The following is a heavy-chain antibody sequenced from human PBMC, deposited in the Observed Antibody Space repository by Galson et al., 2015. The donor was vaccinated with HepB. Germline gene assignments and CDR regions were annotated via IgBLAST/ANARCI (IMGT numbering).Heavy chain of an antibody. V-gene: IGHV3-33*01. Sequence: SLRLSCAASGFTFSSYGMHWVRQAPGKGLEWVAVIWYDGSNKYYADSVKGRFTISRDNSKNTLYLQMNSLRAEDTAVYYCARDTVAIFGVVPLDYWGQGTLVTVSS. CDR2: IWYDGSNK. J-gene: IGHJ4*02. CDR3: ARDTVAIFGVVPLDY. CDR1: GFTFSSYG. D-gene: IGHD3-3*01.